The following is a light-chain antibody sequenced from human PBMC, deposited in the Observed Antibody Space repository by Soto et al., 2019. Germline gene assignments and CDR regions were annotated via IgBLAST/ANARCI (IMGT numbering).Light chain of an antibody. Sequence: EIVLTQSPGTLSLSPGERATLSCRASQSVSSSYLAWYQQKPGQAPRLLIYGASSRATSIPDRFSGSGSGTDFTLIISRLDPDDVALYYCQRYSSSPPITFGQGTRLEIK. V-gene: IGKV3-20*01. CDR1: QSVSSSY. J-gene: IGKJ5*01. CDR3: QRYSSSPPIT. CDR2: GAS.